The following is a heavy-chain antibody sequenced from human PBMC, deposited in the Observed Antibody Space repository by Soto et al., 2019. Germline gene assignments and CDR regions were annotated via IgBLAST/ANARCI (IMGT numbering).Heavy chain of an antibody. J-gene: IGHJ4*02. D-gene: IGHD2-8*01. CDR1: GYTFTSYY. Sequence: ASVKVSCKASGYTFTSYYMHWVRQAPGQGLEWMGIINPSGGSTSYAPKFQGRVTMTRDTSTSTVYMELSSLRSEDTAVYYCARDSAVLMVYATLDYWGQGTLVTVSS. CDR3: ARDSAVLMVYATLDY. V-gene: IGHV1-46*03. CDR2: INPSGGST.